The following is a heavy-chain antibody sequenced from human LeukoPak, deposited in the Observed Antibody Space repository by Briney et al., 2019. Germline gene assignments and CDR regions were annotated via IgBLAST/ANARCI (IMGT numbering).Heavy chain of an antibody. CDR3: AREEIIRDDYGDDYYYYGMDV. V-gene: IGHV4-59*01. D-gene: IGHD4-17*01. CDR2: IYYSGST. Sequence: KPSETLSLTCTVSGGSISSYYWTWIRQPPGKGLEWIGYIYYSGSTNYNPSLKSRVTISEDTSKNQFSLKLSSVTAADTAVYYCAREEIIRDDYGDDYYYYGMDVWGQGTTVTVSS. CDR1: GGSISSYY. J-gene: IGHJ6*02.